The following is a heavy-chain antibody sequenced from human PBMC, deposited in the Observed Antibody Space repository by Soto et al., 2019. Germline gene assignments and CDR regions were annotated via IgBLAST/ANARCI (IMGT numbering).Heavy chain of an antibody. CDR1: GGYISSYY. CDR2: VYYSGST. Sequence: SETLSLTCTVSGGYISSYYWTWIRQPPGKGLEWIGYVYYSGSTNYNPSLKSRVTMSIDTSKNQFSLKLSSVTAADTAVYYCARAFGSTMPSLFWGQGTLVTVSS. J-gene: IGHJ4*02. CDR3: ARAFGSTMPSLF. D-gene: IGHD2-2*01. V-gene: IGHV4-59*01.